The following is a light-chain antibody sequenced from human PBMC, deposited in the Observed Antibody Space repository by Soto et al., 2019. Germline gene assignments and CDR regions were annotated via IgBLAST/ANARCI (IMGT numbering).Light chain of an antibody. Sequence: EIVLTQSPGLLSSSPGETAILSCRASQSISAKHLAWYQLRPGQSPRRLISVASGRAAGGPGSFSGSGSGTEFNLTISALEPEDFLVYCCQHFGNSTPYTFGQGTKLEI. CDR1: QSISAKH. J-gene: IGKJ2*01. CDR3: QHFGNSTPYT. V-gene: IGKV3-20*01. CDR2: VAS.